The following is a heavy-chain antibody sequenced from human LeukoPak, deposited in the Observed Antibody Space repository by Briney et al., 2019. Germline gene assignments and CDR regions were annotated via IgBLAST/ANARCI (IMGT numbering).Heavy chain of an antibody. J-gene: IGHJ4*02. CDR2: MNPNSGNT. D-gene: IGHD6-19*01. Sequence: ASVKVSCKASGYTFTRYESNWVRQATGQGLEWMGWMNPNSGNTGYAQKFQGRVTMTRNTSISTAYMELSSLRSEGTAVYYCACSISGIAVAGYWGQGTLVTVSS. V-gene: IGHV1-8*01. CDR1: GYTFTRYE. CDR3: ACSISGIAVAGY.